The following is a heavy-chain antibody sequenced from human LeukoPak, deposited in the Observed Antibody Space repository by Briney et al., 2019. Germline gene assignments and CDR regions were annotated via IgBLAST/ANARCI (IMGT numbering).Heavy chain of an antibody. Sequence: PGGSLRLSCAASGFTFSSYAMHWVRQAPGEGLEWVAVISYDGSNKYYADSVKGRFTISRDNSKNTLYLQMNSLRAEDTAVYYCARDPYDSSGYCDDAFDIWGQGTMVTVSS. CDR1: GFTFSSYA. CDR3: ARDPYDSSGYCDDAFDI. CDR2: ISYDGSNK. J-gene: IGHJ3*02. D-gene: IGHD3-22*01. V-gene: IGHV3-30-3*01.